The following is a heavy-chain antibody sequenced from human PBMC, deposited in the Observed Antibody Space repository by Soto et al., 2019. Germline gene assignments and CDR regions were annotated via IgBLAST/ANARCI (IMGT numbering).Heavy chain of an antibody. CDR3: SRAGPYYDASGYAN. CDR1: GYSFATSG. J-gene: IGHJ1*01. Sequence: QVKLVQSGTEVKKPGASIKVSCKASGYSFATSGMSWVRQAPGQGLELMGWISAYNGNTNFNQYFLNIVTMTTVSSTRTAYLEVRNLTSDDTAVYYCSRAGPYYDASGYANWGQGTLLTVSS. V-gene: IGHV1-18*01. CDR2: ISAYNGNT. D-gene: IGHD3-22*01.